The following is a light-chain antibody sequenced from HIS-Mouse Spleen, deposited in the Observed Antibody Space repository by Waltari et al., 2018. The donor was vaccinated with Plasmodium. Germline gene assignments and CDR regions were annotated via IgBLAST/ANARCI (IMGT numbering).Light chain of an antibody. CDR2: SAA. Sequence: DIVMTQSPDSLAVSLGERATINCKSSQSVLYSSNNKNYLAWYQQKPGHPPKLLIYSAATRESGVPDRFSGSGSGTDFTLTISRLQAEDVAVYYCQQYYSTPYTFGQGTKLEIK. J-gene: IGKJ2*01. V-gene: IGKV4-1*01. CDR1: QSVLYSSNNKNY. CDR3: QQYYSTPYT.